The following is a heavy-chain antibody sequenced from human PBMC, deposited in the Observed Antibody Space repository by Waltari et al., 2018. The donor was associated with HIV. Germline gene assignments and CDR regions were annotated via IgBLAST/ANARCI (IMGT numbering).Heavy chain of an antibody. Sequence: QVQLVQSGAEVKKPGASVKVSCKASGYTFTSYGISWVRQAPGQGLEWMGWISAYKGNTNYAQKLQGRVTMTTDTSTSTAYMELRSLRSDDKAVYYWAREFSSPRFFGVVIGSQYYYYGRDVWGQGTTVTVSS. CDR1: GYTFTSYG. D-gene: IGHD3-3*01. CDR2: ISAYKGNT. J-gene: IGHJ6*02. V-gene: IGHV1-18*01. CDR3: AREFSSPRFFGVVIGSQYYYYGRDV.